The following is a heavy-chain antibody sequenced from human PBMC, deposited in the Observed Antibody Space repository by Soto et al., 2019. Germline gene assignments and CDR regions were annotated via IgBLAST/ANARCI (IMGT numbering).Heavy chain of an antibody. CDR2: IDSRTPNT. J-gene: IGHJ4*02. Sequence: GGSLRLSCAASGFAFSNYAMNWVRQAPGTGLEWVSTIDSRTPNTHYADSVEGRFTISRDNSRNTVDLQMNSLRAEDTALYYCVSWMSAHLDYWGRGTLVTVSS. CDR3: VSWMSAHLDY. CDR1: GFAFSNYA. D-gene: IGHD2-2*03. V-gene: IGHV3-23*01.